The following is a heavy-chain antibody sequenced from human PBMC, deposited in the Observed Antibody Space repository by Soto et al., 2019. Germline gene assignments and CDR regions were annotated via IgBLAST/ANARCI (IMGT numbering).Heavy chain of an antibody. D-gene: IGHD3-3*01. V-gene: IGHV4-30-4*01. CDR1: GGSISSGGYY. J-gene: IGHJ5*02. CDR3: ATLLRFFGP. Sequence: SETRSRTWTVSGGSISSGGYYGSWIRQPPGKVLEWIGYIHYSGSTYYNPSLKSRITISVEKSKNQFSLKLSSVTAADTAVYYCATLLRFFGPWGQGILVTVSS. CDR2: IHYSGST.